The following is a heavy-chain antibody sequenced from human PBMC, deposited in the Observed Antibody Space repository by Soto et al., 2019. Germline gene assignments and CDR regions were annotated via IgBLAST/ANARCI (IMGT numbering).Heavy chain of an antibody. D-gene: IGHD3-16*01. J-gene: IGHJ4*02. Sequence: QVQLVQSGVELKKPGASVKVSCKASGYNFTNFGISWVRQAPGQGLEWMGWISAFNGNTNYPQKIQDRITMTTDTSTSTAYMELRSLRSDDTAIYYCARAVPQAPGGDHWGQGTLVTVSS. CDR3: ARAVPQAPGGDH. CDR2: ISAFNGNT. CDR1: GYNFTNFG. V-gene: IGHV1-18*01.